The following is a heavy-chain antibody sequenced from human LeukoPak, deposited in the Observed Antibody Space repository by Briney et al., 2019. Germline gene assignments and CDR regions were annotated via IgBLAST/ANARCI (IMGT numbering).Heavy chain of an antibody. CDR1: GFTFSSYS. V-gene: IGHV3-21*01. CDR3: ARADYYYSSFYY. J-gene: IGHJ4*02. D-gene: IGHD3-22*01. Sequence: PGGSLSLSCAASGFTFSSYSMNWVRQAPGKGLEGVSSISSSSSYIYYADSVKGRFTISRDNAKHSLYLQMHSLRAEDTAVYYCARADYYYSSFYYWGQGTLVTVSS. CDR2: ISSSSSYI.